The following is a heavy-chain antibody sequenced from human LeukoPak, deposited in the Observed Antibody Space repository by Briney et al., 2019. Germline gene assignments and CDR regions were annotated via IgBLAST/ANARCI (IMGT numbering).Heavy chain of an antibody. CDR2: INHSGST. D-gene: IGHD6-6*01. CDR1: GGSFSGYY. V-gene: IGHV4-34*01. J-gene: IGHJ4*02. CDR3: ARHGSSSVDY. Sequence: SETLSLTCAVYGGSFSGYYWSWIRQPPGKGLEWIGEINHSGSTNYNPSLKSRVTISVDTSKNQFSLKLSSVTAADTAVYYCARHGSSSVDYRGQGTLVTVSS.